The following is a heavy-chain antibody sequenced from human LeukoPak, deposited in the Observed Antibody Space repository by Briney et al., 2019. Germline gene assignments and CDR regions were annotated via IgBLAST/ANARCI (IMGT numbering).Heavy chain of an antibody. D-gene: IGHD6-6*01. V-gene: IGHV4-39*07. CDR3: ARDDSRSDWFDP. CDR2: IDYSGTT. CDR1: GGSISSRSYS. J-gene: IGHJ5*02. Sequence: PSETLSLTCSVSGGSISSRSYSWGWIRQPPGKGLEWIGNIDYSGTTYYNPSLKSRISISVDTSKNQFSLRLSSVTAADTAVYYCARDDSRSDWFDPWGQGTLVIVSS.